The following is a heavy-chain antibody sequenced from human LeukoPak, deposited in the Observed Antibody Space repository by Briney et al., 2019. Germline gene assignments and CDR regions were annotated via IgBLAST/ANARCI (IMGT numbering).Heavy chain of an antibody. CDR1: GFTFSSYA. CDR3: AKDLGRTDSSGYYPAYMDV. Sequence: GGSLRLSCAASGFTFSSYAMSWVRQAPGKGLEWVAFIRYDGSNKYYADSVKGRFTISRDNSKNTLYLQMNSLRAEDTAVYYCAKDLGRTDSSGYYPAYMDVWGKGTTVTISS. V-gene: IGHV3-30*02. CDR2: IRYDGSNK. J-gene: IGHJ6*03. D-gene: IGHD3-22*01.